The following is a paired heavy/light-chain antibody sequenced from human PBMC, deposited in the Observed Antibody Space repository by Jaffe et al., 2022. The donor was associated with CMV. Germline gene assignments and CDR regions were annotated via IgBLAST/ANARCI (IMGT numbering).Light chain of an antibody. CDR1: QSVSSK. Sequence: EIVMTQYPNTLSVSPGERATLSCRASQSVSSKLAWYQRKPGQAPRLLIYGASTRATGIPARFSGSGSGTEFTLTISSLQSEDFAIYYCQQYINWPPGTIGQGTKVEIK. CDR3: QQYINWPPGT. CDR2: GAS. V-gene: IGKV3-15*01. J-gene: IGKJ1*01.
Heavy chain of an antibody. V-gene: IGHV3-53*02. CDR2: LYTNGST. CDR3: ARDLDYVDV. Sequence: EVQLVETGGDLIQPGGSLRLSCAASGFTVTNNYMSWVRQAPGKGLEWVSILYTNGSTYYADSVRGRFTISRDDSKNTVSLQMNSLRAEDTAMYYCARDLDYVDVWGKGTTVTVSS. J-gene: IGHJ6*03. CDR1: GFTVTNNY.